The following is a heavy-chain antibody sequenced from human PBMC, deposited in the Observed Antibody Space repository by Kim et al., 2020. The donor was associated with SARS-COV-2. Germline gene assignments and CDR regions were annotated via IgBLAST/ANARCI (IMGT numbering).Heavy chain of an antibody. CDR3: ASLTGADSGVDY. D-gene: IGHD1-26*01. V-gene: IGHV4-59*01. J-gene: IGHJ4*02. Sequence: NYNPSLKGRVTISVDTSKNQFSLKLSSVTAADTAVYYCASLTGADSGVDYWGQGTLVTVSS.